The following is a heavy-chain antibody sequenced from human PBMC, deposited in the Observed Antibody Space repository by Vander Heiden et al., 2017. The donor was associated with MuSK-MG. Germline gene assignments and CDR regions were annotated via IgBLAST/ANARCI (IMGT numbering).Heavy chain of an antibody. CDR1: GGSISSGSHY. V-gene: IGHV4-39*01. Sequence: RQLQESGPGLGHPSQTLSLHCTGSGGSISSGSHYWGWIRQPRGKGLERLGSIYHSGRTYYHPFFKGRVTIAVYTSNIQFSWNLSSVPAADTAVYCSGTPPVCRWLPFDYWGQGTMVTVSS. CDR2: IYHSGRT. CDR3: GTPPVCRWLPFDY. J-gene: IGHJ4*02. D-gene: IGHD2-8*01.